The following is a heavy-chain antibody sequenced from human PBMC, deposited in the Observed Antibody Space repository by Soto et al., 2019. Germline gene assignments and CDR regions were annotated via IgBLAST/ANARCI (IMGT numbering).Heavy chain of an antibody. J-gene: IGHJ5*02. D-gene: IGHD2-15*01. CDR3: AKDTCSGGSCYHWFDP. CDR1: GFTFSSYG. Sequence: QVQLVESGGGVVQPGRSLRLSCAASGFTFSSYGMHWVRQAPGKGLEWVAVISYDGSNKYYADSAKGRFTISRDNSKNSLYLQMNSLRAEDTAVYYCAKDTCSGGSCYHWFDPWGQGTLVTVSS. CDR2: ISYDGSNK. V-gene: IGHV3-30*18.